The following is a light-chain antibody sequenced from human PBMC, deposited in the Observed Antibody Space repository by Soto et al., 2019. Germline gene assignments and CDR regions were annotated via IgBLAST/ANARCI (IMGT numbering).Light chain of an antibody. CDR3: SSYAGSNNFVV. Sequence: QSALTQPPSASGSPGQSVTISCTGTNSDVGGYNYVSWYQQHPGKAPKLMIYELSKRPSWVPDRFSGSKSGNTASLTVSGLQAEDEADYYCSSYAGSNNFVVFGGGTKLTVL. CDR1: NSDVGGYNY. J-gene: IGLJ2*01. CDR2: ELS. V-gene: IGLV2-8*01.